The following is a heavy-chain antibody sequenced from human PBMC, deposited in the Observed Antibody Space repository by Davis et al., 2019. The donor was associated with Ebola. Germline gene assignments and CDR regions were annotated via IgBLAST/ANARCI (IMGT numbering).Heavy chain of an antibody. J-gene: IGHJ4*02. CDR2: LSGNLIYT. CDR1: GLIFRNYV. V-gene: IGHV3-23*01. CDR3: VKTNWDGDSPGILDS. Sequence: GESLKISCAASGLIFRNYVMNWVRQAPGKGLEWVSSLSGNLIYTNYADSVKGRFTISRDNSKNTLYLQLNNLKVDDTAIYYCVKTNWDGDSPGILDSWGRGTLVSVSS. D-gene: IGHD7-27*01.